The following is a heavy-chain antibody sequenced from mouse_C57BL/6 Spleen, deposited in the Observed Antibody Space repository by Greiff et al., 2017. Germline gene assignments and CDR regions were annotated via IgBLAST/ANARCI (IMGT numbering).Heavy chain of an antibody. J-gene: IGHJ2*01. CDR3: TSPYYYGSSYGVY. V-gene: IGHV1-15*01. Sequence: VQLQQSGAELVRPGASVTLSCKASGYTFTDYEMHWVKQTPVHGLEWIGAIDPETGGTAYNQKFKGKAILTADKSSSTAYMALRSLTSEDSAVYYCTSPYYYGSSYGVYWGQGTTLTVSA. D-gene: IGHD1-1*01. CDR1: GYTFTDYE. CDR2: IDPETGGT.